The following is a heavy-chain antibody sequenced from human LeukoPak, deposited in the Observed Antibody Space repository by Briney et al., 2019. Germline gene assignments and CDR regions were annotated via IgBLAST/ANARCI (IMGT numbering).Heavy chain of an antibody. CDR1: GGSFSGYY. CDR3: ARTTPGWIYYYYGMDV. Sequence: SETLSLTCAVYGGSFSGYYWSWLRQPPGKGLEWIGEINHSGSTNYNPSLKSRVTISVDTSKNQFSLKLSSVTAADTAVYYCARTTPGWIYYYYGMDVWGQGTTVTVSS. V-gene: IGHV4-34*01. J-gene: IGHJ6*02. CDR2: INHSGST. D-gene: IGHD3-9*01.